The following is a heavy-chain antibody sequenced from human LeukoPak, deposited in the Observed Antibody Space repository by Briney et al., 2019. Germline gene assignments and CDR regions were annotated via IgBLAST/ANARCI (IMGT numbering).Heavy chain of an antibody. J-gene: IGHJ6*03. V-gene: IGHV4-4*02. CDR1: GGSISSGNW. CDR3: ARSPTIQYQSGYYYYYMDV. D-gene: IGHD4-11*01. CDR2: IYHSGST. Sequence: PSETLSLTCAVSGGSISSGNWWSWVRQSPGRGLEWIGEIYHSGSTNYSPSLKSRVTISLDKSKNQFSLKLTSVTAADTAVYYCARSPTIQYQSGYYYYYMDVWGKGTTVTVSS.